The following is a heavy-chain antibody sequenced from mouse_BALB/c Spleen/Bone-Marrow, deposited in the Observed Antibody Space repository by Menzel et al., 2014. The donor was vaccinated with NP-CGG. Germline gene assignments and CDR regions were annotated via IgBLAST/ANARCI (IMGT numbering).Heavy chain of an antibody. D-gene: IGHD2-12*01. CDR3: TRSRRAMDH. J-gene: IGHJ4*01. Sequence: VQRVESGAELVKPGASVKLSCKASGYTFTSYYMCWVKQRPGQGLEWIGEINPSNGGTNFNEKFKSKATLTVDKSSSTAYMSLSSRTSEDSAVYYCTRSRRAMDHWGQGTSVTVSS. CDR1: GYTFTSYY. CDR2: INPSNGGT. V-gene: IGHV1S81*02.